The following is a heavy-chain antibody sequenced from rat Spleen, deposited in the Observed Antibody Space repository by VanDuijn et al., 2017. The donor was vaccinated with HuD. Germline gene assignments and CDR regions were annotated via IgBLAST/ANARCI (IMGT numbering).Heavy chain of an antibody. D-gene: IGHD1-10*01. V-gene: IGHV5S23*01. J-gene: IGHJ2*01. CDR2: ITNTGGST. CDR3: TRVTTFDY. Sequence: EVQLVESGGGLVQPGRSLKLSCAASGFTFSNYDMAWVRQAPTKGLEWVASITNTGGSTYYPDSVKGRFTISRDNAKITLYLQMNSLRSEDTATYNCTRVTTFDYWGQGVMVTVSS. CDR1: GFTFSNYD.